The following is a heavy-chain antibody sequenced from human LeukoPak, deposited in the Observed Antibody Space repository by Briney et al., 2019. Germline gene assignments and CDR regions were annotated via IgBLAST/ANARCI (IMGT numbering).Heavy chain of an antibody. V-gene: IGHV3-53*01. CDR1: GFTDSSNY. J-gene: IGHJ4*02. CDR3: ARAATVVTNLDY. CDR2: IYSGGST. D-gene: IGHD4-23*01. Sequence: GGSLRLSCAASGFTDSSNYMSWVRQAPGKGLEWVSVIYSGGSTYYADSVKGRFTISRDNSKNTLYLQMSSLRAEDTAVYYCARAATVVTNLDYWGQGTLVTVSS.